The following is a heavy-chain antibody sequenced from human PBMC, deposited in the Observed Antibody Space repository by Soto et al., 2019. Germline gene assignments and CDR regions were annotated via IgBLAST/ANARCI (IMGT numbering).Heavy chain of an antibody. Sequence: PGGSLRLSCAGSGFGFSNAWLNWVRQAPGMGLEWVGRIKSKTDGGTTDHAAPVKGRFTISRDDSKNTLYLQMNSLKTEDTAVYYCTTDPPRYCSSTTCYLGHWGQGTLVTVSS. CDR1: GFGFSNAW. V-gene: IGHV3-15*01. CDR3: TTDPPRYCSSTTCYLGH. J-gene: IGHJ4*02. D-gene: IGHD2-2*01. CDR2: IKSKTDGGTT.